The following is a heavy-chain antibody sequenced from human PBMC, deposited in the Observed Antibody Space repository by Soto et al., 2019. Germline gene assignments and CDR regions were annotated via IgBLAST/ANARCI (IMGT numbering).Heavy chain of an antibody. V-gene: IGHV4-59*08. CDR2: IYYAGTT. CDR1: GGSINNYY. CDR3: ARLGGYYQALDS. Sequence: SETLSLTCSVSGGSINNYYWSWIRQPPGKGLEFIGYIYYAGTTTYNPSLKSRVTIPVDMSKNQFSLKLSSVTAADTAVYYCARLGGYYQALDSWGQGTLVTVS. J-gene: IGHJ4*02. D-gene: IGHD3-22*01.